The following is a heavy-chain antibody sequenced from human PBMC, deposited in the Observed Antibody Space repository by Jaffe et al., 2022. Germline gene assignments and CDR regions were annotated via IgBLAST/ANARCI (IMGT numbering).Heavy chain of an antibody. CDR1: GFTFDDYA. D-gene: IGHD3-3*01. CDR2: ISWNSGSI. V-gene: IGHV3-9*01. J-gene: IGHJ4*02. Sequence: EVQLVESGGGLVQPGRSLRLSCAASGFTFDDYAMHWVRQAPGKGLEWVSGISWNSGSIGYADSVKGRFTISRDNAKNSLYLQMNSLRAEDTALYYCAKDISPRNRERFLEWLDSDYWGQGTLVTVSS. CDR3: AKDISPRNRERFLEWLDSDY.